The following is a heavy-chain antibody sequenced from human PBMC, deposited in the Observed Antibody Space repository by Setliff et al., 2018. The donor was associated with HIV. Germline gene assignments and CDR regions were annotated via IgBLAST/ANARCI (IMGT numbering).Heavy chain of an antibody. J-gene: IGHJ6*03. Sequence: NPGGSLRLSCAASGFTFSDYYMSWIRQAPGKGLEWVSYISSSSSSYTNYADSVKGRFTISRDNAKNSLYLQINSLRVEDTALYYCAKDTLPASARGSSMDVWGKGTTVTVSS. CDR2: ISSSSSSYT. CDR1: GFTFSDYY. CDR3: AKDTLPASARGSSMDV. V-gene: IGHV3-11*05.